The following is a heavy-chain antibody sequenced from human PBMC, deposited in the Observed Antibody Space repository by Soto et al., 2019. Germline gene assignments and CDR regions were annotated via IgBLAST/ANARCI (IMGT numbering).Heavy chain of an antibody. CDR2: IYYSGST. CDR3: ASSGQQLVRDAFDI. D-gene: IGHD6-13*01. CDR1: GGSISSGGYY. Sequence: SETLSLTCTVSGGSISSGGYYWSWIRQHPGKGLEWIGYIYYSGSTYYNPSLKSRVTISVDTSKNQFSLKLSSVTAADTAVYYCASSGQQLVRDAFDIWGQGTMVTVSS. J-gene: IGHJ3*02. V-gene: IGHV4-31*03.